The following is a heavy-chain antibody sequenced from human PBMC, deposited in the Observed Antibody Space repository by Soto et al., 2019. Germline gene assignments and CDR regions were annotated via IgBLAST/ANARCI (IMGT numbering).Heavy chain of an antibody. CDR3: ARDRSGYYFDS. J-gene: IGHJ4*02. D-gene: IGHD3-3*01. Sequence: PSETLSLTCTVSGGSINTGTYYWSWIRQHPGKGLEWIGYIYYSGSTYYNPSLKSRVTTSVDTSKNQFSLKLSSVTAADTAVYYCARDRSGYYFDSWGQGTLVTVS. V-gene: IGHV4-31*03. CDR1: GGSINTGTYY. CDR2: IYYSGST.